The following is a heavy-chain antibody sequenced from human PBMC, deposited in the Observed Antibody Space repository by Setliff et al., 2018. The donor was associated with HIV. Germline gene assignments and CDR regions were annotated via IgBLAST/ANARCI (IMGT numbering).Heavy chain of an antibody. CDR3: AHFYCSSTSCYPHYYYYMDV. CDR1: GFSLSTSGVG. J-gene: IGHJ6*03. Sequence: SGPTLVNPTQTLTLTCTFSGFSLSTSGVGVGWIRQPPGKALEWLALIYWDDDKRYSPSLESRLTITKDTSKNQVVLTMTNMDPVGTATYYCAHFYCSSTSCYPHYYYYMDVWGKGTTVTVSS. D-gene: IGHD2-2*01. V-gene: IGHV2-5*02. CDR2: IYWDDDK.